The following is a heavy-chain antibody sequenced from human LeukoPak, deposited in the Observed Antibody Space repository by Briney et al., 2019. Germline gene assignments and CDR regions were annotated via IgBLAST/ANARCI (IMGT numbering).Heavy chain of an antibody. CDR2: IWYDGGNR. V-gene: IGHV3-33*01. CDR3: ATEGGSRFFDY. Sequence: GGSLRLSCAASGFSVNDYGMPWVRQAPGKGLERVAVIWYDGGNRYYADSVKGRFTISRDTSKNTLYLQMNSLRAEDTAVYYCATEGGSRFFDYWGQGTLVTVSS. D-gene: IGHD1-26*01. CDR1: GFSVNDYG. J-gene: IGHJ4*02.